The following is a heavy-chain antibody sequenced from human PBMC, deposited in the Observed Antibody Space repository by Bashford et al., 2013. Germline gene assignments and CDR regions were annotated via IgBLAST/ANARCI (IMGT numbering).Heavy chain of an antibody. J-gene: IGHJ5*02. CDR2: INPNGGDT. CDR3: ASGGPTVAGMAIDR. D-gene: IGHD5-24*01. Sequence: WVRQATGQGLEWMGCINPNGGDTKYVQRFRGRLTVTRDTSISTAYMELTGLTSDDTAVYFCASGGPTVAGMAIDRWGRGALVTVSS. V-gene: IGHV1-2*02.